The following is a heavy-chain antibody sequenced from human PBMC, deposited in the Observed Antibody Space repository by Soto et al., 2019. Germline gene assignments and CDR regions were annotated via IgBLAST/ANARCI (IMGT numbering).Heavy chain of an antibody. D-gene: IGHD6-19*01. J-gene: IGHJ2*01. V-gene: IGHV3-21*01. Sequence: EVQLVESGGGLVKPGGSLRLSCAASGFTFSSYSMNWVRQAPGKGLEWVSSISSSSSYIYYADSVKGRFTISRDNAKNSLYLQMHSLRAEDTAVYYCAREIAVAGTRWYFDLWGRGTLVTVSS. CDR3: AREIAVAGTRWYFDL. CDR2: ISSSSSYI. CDR1: GFTFSSYS.